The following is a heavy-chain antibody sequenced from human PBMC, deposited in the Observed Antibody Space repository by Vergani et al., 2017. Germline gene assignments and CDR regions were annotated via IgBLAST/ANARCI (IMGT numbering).Heavy chain of an antibody. Sequence: QVQLQESGPGLVKPSETLSLTCTVSGGSISSYYWSWFRQPPGKGLEWIGYIYYRGSTNYNPALQSRVTISVDTSKNQFSLTLSSVTAADTAVYYCARNPYCGGDCYSDAFDIWGQGTMVSVSS. CDR2: IYYRGST. J-gene: IGHJ3*02. D-gene: IGHD2-21*02. CDR3: ARNPYCGGDCYSDAFDI. V-gene: IGHV4-59*01. CDR1: GGSISSYY.